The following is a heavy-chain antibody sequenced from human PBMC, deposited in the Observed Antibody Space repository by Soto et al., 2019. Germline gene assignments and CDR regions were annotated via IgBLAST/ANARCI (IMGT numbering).Heavy chain of an antibody. D-gene: IGHD6-13*01. V-gene: IGHV1-2*02. CDR3: ARDEAVTGTGFDP. J-gene: IGHJ5*01. CDR2: IIPNSGDT. CDR1: GYMFTGYF. Sequence: ASVKVSCKASGYMFTGYFIHWLRQAPGQGLEWMGWIIPNSGDTNLAQRFQGRVTMTRDTSINTAYMELNSLTSDDTAVYYCARDEAVTGTGFDPWGQGSMLTV.